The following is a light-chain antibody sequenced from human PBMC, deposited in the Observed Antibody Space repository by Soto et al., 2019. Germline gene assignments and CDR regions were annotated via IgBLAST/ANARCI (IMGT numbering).Light chain of an antibody. J-gene: IGKJ1*01. V-gene: IGKV1-5*01. Sequence: DIHMTQSPSTLSASVGDRVTITCRTSQSISSRLAWYQQKPGKAPKLLIYDASSLESGVPSRFSGSGSGTEFTLTISSLQPDDFATYYCQQYNSYSWTFGQGTKVDIK. CDR2: DAS. CDR3: QQYNSYSWT. CDR1: QSISSR.